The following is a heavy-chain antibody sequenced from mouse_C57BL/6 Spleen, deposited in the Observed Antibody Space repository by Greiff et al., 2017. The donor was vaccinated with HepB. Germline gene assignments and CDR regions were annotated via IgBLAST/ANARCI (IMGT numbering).Heavy chain of an antibody. J-gene: IGHJ3*01. CDR3: ARREVYYDYDGFAY. V-gene: IGHV1-18*01. CDR2: INPNNGGT. CDR1: GYTFTDYN. D-gene: IGHD2-4*01. Sequence: VQLKQSGPELVKPGASVKIPCKASGYTFTDYNMDWVKQSHGKSLEWIGDINPNNGGTIYNQKFKGKATLTVDKSSSTAYMELRSLTSEDTAVYYCARREVYYDYDGFAYWGQGTLVTVSA.